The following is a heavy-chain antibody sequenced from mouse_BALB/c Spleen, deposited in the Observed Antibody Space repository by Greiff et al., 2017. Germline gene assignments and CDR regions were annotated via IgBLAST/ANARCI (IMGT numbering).Heavy chain of an antibody. Sequence: EVKLVESGGGLVKPGGSLKLSCAASGFTFSSYAMSWVRQTPEKRLEWVATISSGGSYTYYPDSVKGRFTISRDNAKNTLYLQMSSLRSEDTAMYYCARQKGNPFDYWGQGTTLTVSS. V-gene: IGHV5-9-3*01. CDR2: ISSGGSYT. J-gene: IGHJ2*01. CDR3: ARQKGNPFDY. D-gene: IGHD2-1*01. CDR1: GFTFSSYA.